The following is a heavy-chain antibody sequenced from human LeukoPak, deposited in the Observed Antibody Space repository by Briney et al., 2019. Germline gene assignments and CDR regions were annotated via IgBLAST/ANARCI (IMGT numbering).Heavy chain of an antibody. CDR3: ARDIPDYYYDSSGYAY. CDR1: GYTFTGYY. CDR2: INPNSGGT. D-gene: IGHD3-22*01. J-gene: IGHJ4*02. Sequence: EASVKVSCKASGYTFTGYYMHWVRQAPGQGLEWMGWINPNSGGTNYAQKVQGRVTMTRDTSISTAYMELSRLRSDDTAVYYCARDIPDYYYDSSGYAYWGQGTLVTVSS. V-gene: IGHV1-2*02.